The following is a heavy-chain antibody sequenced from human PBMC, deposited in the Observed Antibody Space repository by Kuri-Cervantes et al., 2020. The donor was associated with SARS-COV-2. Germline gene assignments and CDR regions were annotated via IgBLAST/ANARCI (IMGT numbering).Heavy chain of an antibody. Sequence: GESLKISCAASGFTFSSYAMSWVRQAPGKGLEWVSAISGSGGSTYYADSVKGRFTISRDNSKNTLYLQMNSLRAEDTAVYYCARVVSSSWYPHWGQGTLVTVSS. CDR3: ARVVSSSWYPH. CDR2: ISGSGGST. CDR1: GFTFSSYA. D-gene: IGHD6-13*01. J-gene: IGHJ4*02. V-gene: IGHV3-23*01.